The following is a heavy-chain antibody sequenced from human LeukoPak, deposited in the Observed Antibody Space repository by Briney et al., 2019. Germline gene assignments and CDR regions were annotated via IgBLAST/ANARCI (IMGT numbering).Heavy chain of an antibody. V-gene: IGHV4-34*01. CDR1: GGSFSGYY. Sequence: SETLSLTCAVYGGSFSGYYWSWIRQPPGKGLEWIGEINHSGSTNYNPSLKSRVTISVDTSKSQFSLELSSVTAADTAVYYCARDREGLIDYWGQGTLVTVSS. CDR3: ARDREGLIDY. CDR2: INHSGST. D-gene: IGHD1-26*01. J-gene: IGHJ4*02.